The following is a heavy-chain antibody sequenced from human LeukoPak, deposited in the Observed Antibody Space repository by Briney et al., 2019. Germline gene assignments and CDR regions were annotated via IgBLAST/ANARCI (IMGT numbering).Heavy chain of an antibody. CDR3: VRAAGALNF. J-gene: IGHJ4*02. CDR1: GFPFSHYW. Sequence: GGSLRLSCSASGFPFSHYWMTWVRQAPGKGLEWVAKINQDESEKYYVDSVKGRFTISRDNARNSLYLQMNSPRAEDTAVYFCVRAAGALNFWGQGTLVTVSS. CDR2: INQDESEK. D-gene: IGHD6-19*01. V-gene: IGHV3-7*04.